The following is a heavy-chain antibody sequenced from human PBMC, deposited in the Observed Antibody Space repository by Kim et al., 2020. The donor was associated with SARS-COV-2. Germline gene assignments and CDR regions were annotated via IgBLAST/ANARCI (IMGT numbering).Heavy chain of an antibody. D-gene: IGHD3-16*02. J-gene: IGHJ4*02. CDR2: ISWNSGSI. CDR1: GFTFDDYA. CDR3: AKTVWGSYPPLGY. V-gene: IGHV3-9*01. Sequence: GGSLRLSCAASGFTFDDYAMHWVRQAPGKGLEWVSGISWNSGSIGYADSVKGRFTISRDNAKNSLYLQMNSLRAEDTALYYCAKTVWGSYPPLGYWGQGTLVTVSS.